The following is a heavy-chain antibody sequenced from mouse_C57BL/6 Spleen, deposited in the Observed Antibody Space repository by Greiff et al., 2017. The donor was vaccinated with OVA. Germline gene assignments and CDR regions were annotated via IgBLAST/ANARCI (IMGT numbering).Heavy chain of an antibody. Sequence: QVQLQQPGAELVRPGTSVKLSCKASGYTFTSYWMHWVKQRPGQGLEWIGVIDPSDSYTNYNQKFKGKATLTVDTSSSTAYMQLSSLTSEDSAVYYCAREIRGYFDVWGTGTTVTVSS. D-gene: IGHD2-4*01. CDR1: GYTFTSYW. J-gene: IGHJ1*03. CDR2: IDPSDSYT. CDR3: AREIRGYFDV. V-gene: IGHV1-59*01.